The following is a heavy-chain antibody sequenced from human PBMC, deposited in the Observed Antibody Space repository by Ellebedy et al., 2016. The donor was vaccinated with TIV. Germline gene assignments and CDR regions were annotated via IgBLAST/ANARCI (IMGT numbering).Heavy chain of an antibody. V-gene: IGHV3-30*03. CDR1: GFTFSSYA. CDR3: ARGNAVNFYYYGLDV. CDR2: ISYDGSNK. J-gene: IGHJ6*02. Sequence: GGSLRLSCAASGFTFSSYAMSWVRQAPGKGLEWVAVISYDGSNKYYADSVKGRFTISRDNSKNTLSLQMNSLRAEDTGVYYCARGNAVNFYYYGLDVWGQGTTVTVSS. D-gene: IGHD6-19*01.